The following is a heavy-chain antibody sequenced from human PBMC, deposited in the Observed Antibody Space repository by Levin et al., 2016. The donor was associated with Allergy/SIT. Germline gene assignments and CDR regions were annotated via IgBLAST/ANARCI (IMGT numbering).Heavy chain of an antibody. D-gene: IGHD3-10*01. CDR1: GFTFSSYE. CDR2: ISSSGSTI. CDR3: AREASGGDYYYYFMDV. V-gene: IGHV3-48*03. Sequence: GESLKISCAASGFTFSSYEMNWVRQAPGKGLEWVSYISSSGSTIYYADSVKGRFTISRDNAKNSLYLQMNSLRAEDTAVYYCAREASGGDYYYYFMDVWGQGTTVTVSS. J-gene: IGHJ6*02.